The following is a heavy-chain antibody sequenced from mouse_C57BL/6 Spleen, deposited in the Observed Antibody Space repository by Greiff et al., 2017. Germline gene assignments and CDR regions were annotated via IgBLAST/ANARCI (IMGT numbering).Heavy chain of an antibody. D-gene: IGHD2-5*01. J-gene: IGHJ2*01. V-gene: IGHV14-1*01. Sequence: EVKLQQSGAELVRPGASVKLSCTASGFNIKDYYMHWVKQRPEQGLEWIGRIDPEDGDPEYAPKFQGQATMTADTSSNAAYLQLSILTSEDTAVYYCTNYSNYVGYFDYWGQGTTLTVSS. CDR2: IDPEDGDP. CDR3: TNYSNYVGYFDY. CDR1: GFNIKDYY.